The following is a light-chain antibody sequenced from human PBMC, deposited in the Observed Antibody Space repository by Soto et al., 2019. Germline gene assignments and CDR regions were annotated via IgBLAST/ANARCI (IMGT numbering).Light chain of an antibody. CDR2: WAS. Sequence: DIVMTQSPDSLAVSLGERATINCKSSQSVLYSSSNKNYLAWYQQKPGQPPKLLIYWASTRESGVPDRFSGSGSGTDFTLTISSLQAEDVAVYYCQQHYSTLWTFGQGTKVEIK. CDR3: QQHYSTLWT. J-gene: IGKJ1*01. V-gene: IGKV4-1*01. CDR1: QSVLYSSSNKNY.